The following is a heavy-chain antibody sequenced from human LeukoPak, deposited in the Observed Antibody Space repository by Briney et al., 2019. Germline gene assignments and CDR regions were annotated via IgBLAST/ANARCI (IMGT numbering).Heavy chain of an antibody. CDR2: MNPNSGNT. CDR1: GYTFTSYD. D-gene: IGHD3-3*01. V-gene: IGHV1-8*03. J-gene: IGHJ6*03. Sequence: GASVKVSCKASGYTFTSYDINWVRQATGQGLEWMGWMNPNSGNTGYAQKFQGRVTITRSTSISTAYMELSSLRSEDTAVYYCARGVRLRFLEWLPDYYYMDVWGKGTTVTVSS. CDR3: ARGVRLRFLEWLPDYYYMDV.